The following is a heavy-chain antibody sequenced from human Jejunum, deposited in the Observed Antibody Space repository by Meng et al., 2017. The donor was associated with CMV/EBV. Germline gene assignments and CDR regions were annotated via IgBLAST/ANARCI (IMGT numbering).Heavy chain of an antibody. D-gene: IGHD2-8*02. J-gene: IGHJ4*01. CDR3: ARDPGGSSPVFDY. V-gene: IGHV1-2*02. CDR1: GYSFTDYY. CDR2: ISPNTGAT. Sequence: VHLVSSGADVKNPGASVKVSCRASGYSFTDYYIHWVRQAPEQGLEWMGWISPNTGATNFAQNFQGRVTMTRDTSVSATYMELSSLTSDDTAVYFCARDPGGSSPVFDYWGQGTLVTVSS.